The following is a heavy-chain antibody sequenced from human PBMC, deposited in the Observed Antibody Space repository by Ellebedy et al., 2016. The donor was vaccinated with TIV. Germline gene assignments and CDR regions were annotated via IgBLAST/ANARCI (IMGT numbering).Heavy chain of an antibody. J-gene: IGHJ4*02. Sequence: GGSLRLSCAASGFTFSGYSMNWVRQAPGKGLEWVSSIISTGISMYYADSVKGRFSISRDNAENSVYLQMNSLRAEDTAVYYCVRAGSVWYEFDFWGQGILVTVSS. CDR3: VRAGSVWYEFDF. CDR2: IISTGISM. V-gene: IGHV3-21*06. D-gene: IGHD2-15*01. CDR1: GFTFSGYS.